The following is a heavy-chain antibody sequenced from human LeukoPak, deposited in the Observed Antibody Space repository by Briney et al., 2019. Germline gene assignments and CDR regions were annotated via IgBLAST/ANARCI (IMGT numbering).Heavy chain of an antibody. CDR1: GFTFGSNA. CDR2: ISYDGSNK. CDR3: AKEQQLVKGVIDY. J-gene: IGHJ4*02. Sequence: GGSLRLSCAASGFTFGSNAMSWVRQAPGKGLEWVAVISYDGSNKYYADSVKGRFTISRDNSKNTLYLQMNSLRAEDTAVYYCAKEQQLVKGVIDYWGQGTLVTVSS. V-gene: IGHV3-30*18. D-gene: IGHD6-13*01.